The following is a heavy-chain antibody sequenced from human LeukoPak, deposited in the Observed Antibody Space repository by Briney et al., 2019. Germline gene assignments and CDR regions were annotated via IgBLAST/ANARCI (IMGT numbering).Heavy chain of an antibody. Sequence: GGSLRLSCAASGFTFSSYSMNWVRQAPGKGLEWVSYISSSSSTIYYADSVKGRFTISRDNDKNSLYLQMNSLRAEDTAVYYCARDLYYDFWSGYPDYYYYYYMDVWGKGTTVTVSS. CDR1: GFTFSSYS. CDR2: ISSSSSTI. CDR3: ARDLYYDFWSGYPDYYYYYYMDV. D-gene: IGHD3-3*01. J-gene: IGHJ6*03. V-gene: IGHV3-48*04.